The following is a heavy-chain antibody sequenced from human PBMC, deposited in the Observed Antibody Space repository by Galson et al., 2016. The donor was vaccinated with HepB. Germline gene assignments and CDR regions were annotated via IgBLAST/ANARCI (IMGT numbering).Heavy chain of an antibody. V-gene: IGHV1-69*13. D-gene: IGHD2-15*01. J-gene: IGHJ4*02. CDR3: AHTYGRSGDSLTFDY. CDR2: IIPNFGTT. Sequence: SVKASCKAFGGTFITHAINWVRQAPGQGLEWMGTIIPNFGTTDYAQKLQGRVTITADESTDTAYMELSGLRSEDTAVYYCAHTYGRSGDSLTFDYWGQGTLVTVSS. CDR1: GGTFITHA.